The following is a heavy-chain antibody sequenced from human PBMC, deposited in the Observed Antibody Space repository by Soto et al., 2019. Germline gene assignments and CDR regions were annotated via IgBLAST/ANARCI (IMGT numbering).Heavy chain of an antibody. CDR2: IYYSGST. D-gene: IGHD1-26*01. J-gene: IGHJ4*02. V-gene: IGHV4-59*01. Sequence: PAETLSLTCTVSGRSISSYYWSWIRQPPGKGLEWIGYIYYSGSTNYNPSLKSRVTISVDTSKNQFSLKLSSVTAADTAVYYCARVVGGSYYVFDYWGQGTLVTVSS. CDR3: ARVVGGSYYVFDY. CDR1: GRSISSYY.